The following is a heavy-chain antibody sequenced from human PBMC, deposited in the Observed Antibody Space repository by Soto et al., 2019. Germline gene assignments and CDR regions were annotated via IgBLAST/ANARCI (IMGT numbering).Heavy chain of an antibody. CDR2: MNPNSGNT. V-gene: IGHV1-8*01. CDR1: GYTFTSYD. CDR3: AVRPYYDFWSGYYFGATYNWFAP. J-gene: IGHJ5*02. Sequence: ASVKVSCKASGYTFTSYDINWVRQATGQGLEWMGWMNPNSGNTGYAQKFQGRVTMTRNTSISTAYMELSSLRSEDTAVYYCAVRPYYDFWSGYYFGATYNWFAPWGQRTLVTVSS. D-gene: IGHD3-3*01.